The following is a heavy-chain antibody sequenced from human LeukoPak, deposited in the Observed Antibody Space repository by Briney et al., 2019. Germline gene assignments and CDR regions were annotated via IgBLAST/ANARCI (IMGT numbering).Heavy chain of an antibody. J-gene: IGHJ4*02. CDR3: AKLPGGSCYSAVDH. CDR1: GFTFSSYG. CDR2: IKQDGSEQ. Sequence: GGSLRLSCAASGFTFSSYGMSWVRQAPGKGLEWVASIKQDGSEQYYVDSVKGRFTISRDNAKNSLYLQMNSLRAEDTAVYYCAKLPGGSCYSAVDHWGQGTLVTVSS. V-gene: IGHV3-7*03. D-gene: IGHD2-15*01.